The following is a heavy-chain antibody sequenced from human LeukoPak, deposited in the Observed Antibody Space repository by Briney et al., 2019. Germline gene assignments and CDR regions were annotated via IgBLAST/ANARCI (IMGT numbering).Heavy chain of an antibody. D-gene: IGHD1-26*01. CDR3: ARGATRLRYYFDY. J-gene: IGHJ4*02. V-gene: IGHV3-21*01. CDR2: ISSSSSYI. CDR1: GFTFSSYS. Sequence: GGSLRLSCAASGFTFSSYSMNWVRQAPGKGLEWVSSISSSSSYIYYAVSVKGRFTISRDNAKNSLYLQMNSLRAEDTAVYYCARGATRLRYYFDYWGQGTLVTVSS.